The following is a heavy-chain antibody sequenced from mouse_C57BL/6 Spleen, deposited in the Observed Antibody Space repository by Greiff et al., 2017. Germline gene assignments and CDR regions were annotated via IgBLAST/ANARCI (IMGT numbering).Heavy chain of an antibody. D-gene: IGHD2-13*01. J-gene: IGHJ3*01. CDR1: GYTFTSYW. CDR2: IDPSDSYT. Sequence: QVQLKKMGAGRVMPVASVKLSCKASGYTFTSYWMHWVKQRPGQGLEWIGEIDPSDSYTNYNQKFKGKSTLTVDKSSSTAYMQLSSLTSEDSAVYYCARGLQTRFAYWGQGTLVTVSA. CDR3: ARGLQTRFAY. V-gene: IGHV1-69*01.